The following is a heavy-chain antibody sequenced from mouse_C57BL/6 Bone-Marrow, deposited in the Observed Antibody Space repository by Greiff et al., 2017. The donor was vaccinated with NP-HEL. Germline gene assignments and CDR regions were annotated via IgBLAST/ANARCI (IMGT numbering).Heavy chain of an antibody. CDR3: ASPYDYDVAWFAY. Sequence: EVMLVESGGDLVKPGGSLKLSCAASGFTFSSYGMSWVRQTPDKRLEWVATISSGGSSTYYPDSVKGRFTISSDNAKNTLYLQMSSLKSEDTAMYYCASPYDYDVAWFAYWGQGTLVTVSA. CDR2: ISSGGSST. V-gene: IGHV5-6*01. D-gene: IGHD2-4*01. J-gene: IGHJ3*01. CDR1: GFTFSSYG.